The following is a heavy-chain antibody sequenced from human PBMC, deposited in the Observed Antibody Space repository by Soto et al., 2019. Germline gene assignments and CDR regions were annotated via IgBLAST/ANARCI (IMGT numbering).Heavy chain of an antibody. CDR1: GYTFTSYA. V-gene: IGHV1-3*01. CDR2: INAGNGNT. J-gene: IGHJ6*02. D-gene: IGHD3-10*01. CDR3: ARDPGYYGSAALYYYGMDV. Sequence: ASVKVSCKASGYTFTSYAMHWVRQAPGQRLEWMGWINAGNGNTKYSQKFQGRVTITRDTSAGTAYMELSSLRSEDTAVYFCARDPGYYGSAALYYYGMDVWGQGTTVTVSS.